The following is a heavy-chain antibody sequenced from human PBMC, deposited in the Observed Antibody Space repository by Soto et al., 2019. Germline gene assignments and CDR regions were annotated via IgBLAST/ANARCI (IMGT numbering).Heavy chain of an antibody. Sequence: KPLVASVKVSCKASGYTFTSYAMHWVRQAPGQRLEWMGWINAGNGNTKYSQKFQGRVTITRDTSASTAYMGLSSLISEDTAVYYWARGGSLWFVDLSRDYWGQGTLVTVSA. V-gene: IGHV1-3*01. D-gene: IGHD3-10*01. CDR1: GYTFTSYA. J-gene: IGHJ4*02. CDR3: ARGGSLWFVDLSRDY. CDR2: INAGNGNT.